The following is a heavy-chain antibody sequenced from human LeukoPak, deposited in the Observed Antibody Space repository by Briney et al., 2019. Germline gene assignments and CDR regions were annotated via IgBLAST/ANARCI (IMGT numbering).Heavy chain of an antibody. V-gene: IGHV3-7*01. CDR2: IKEDGSEK. Sequence: PGGSLRLSCVVSGFTFSSHWMSWVRQAPGKGLEWVANIKEDGSEKYYVDSVKGRFTSSRDNAKKPLYLQMDSLRAEDTAVYYCATHGYSELRYFDWSTNEWGQGTLVTVSS. CDR3: ATHGYSELRYFDWSTNE. D-gene: IGHD3-9*01. CDR1: GFTFSSHW. J-gene: IGHJ4*02.